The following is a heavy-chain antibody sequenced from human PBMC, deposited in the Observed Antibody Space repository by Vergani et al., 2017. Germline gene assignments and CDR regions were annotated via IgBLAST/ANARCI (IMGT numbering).Heavy chain of an antibody. CDR1: GFTFSSYN. V-gene: IGHV3-21*01. CDR3: AREAREVVAATLNYYYYMDV. CDR2: LSSSSSYI. Sequence: EVQLVESGGGLVKPGGSLRLSCAASGFTFSSYNMNWVRQAPGKGLEWVSALSSSSSYIYYADSVKGRFTISRDSAKNSLYLQMNSLRAEDTAVYYCAREAREVVAATLNYYYYMDVWGKGTTVTVSS. J-gene: IGHJ6*03. D-gene: IGHD2-15*01.